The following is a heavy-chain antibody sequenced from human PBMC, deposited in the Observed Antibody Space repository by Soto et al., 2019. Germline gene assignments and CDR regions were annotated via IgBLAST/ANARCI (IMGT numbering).Heavy chain of an antibody. J-gene: IGHJ4*02. D-gene: IGHD3-10*02. CDR3: AKDPEKLGSVPAFSYFDY. Sequence: PVGSLRLSCAASGFTFSSYAMSWVRQAPGKGLEWVSAISGSGGSTYYADSVKGRVTISRDNSKNTPYLQMNSLRAEDTAVYYCAKDPEKLGSVPAFSYFDYWGQGTLVTVSS. CDR1: GFTFSSYA. CDR2: ISGSGGST. V-gene: IGHV3-23*01.